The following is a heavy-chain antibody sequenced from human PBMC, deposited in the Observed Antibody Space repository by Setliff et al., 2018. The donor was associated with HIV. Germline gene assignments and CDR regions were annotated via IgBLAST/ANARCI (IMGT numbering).Heavy chain of an antibody. J-gene: IGHJ5*02. CDR2: IYTTGST. CDR3: ARADRSDFRERFKWFDP. V-gene: IGHV4-61*09. CDR1: GGSIGSGSHY. D-gene: IGHD3-22*01. Sequence: PSETLSLTCTVSGGSIGSGSHYWSWIRQPAGKGLEWIGHIYTTGSTNYNPSLKSRVTISADTSNNQFSLRLTSMTAADTAVYYCARADRSDFRERFKWFDPWGQGTLVTVSS.